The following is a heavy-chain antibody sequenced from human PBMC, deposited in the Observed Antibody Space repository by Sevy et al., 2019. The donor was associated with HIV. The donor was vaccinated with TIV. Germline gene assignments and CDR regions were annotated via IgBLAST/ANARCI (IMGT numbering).Heavy chain of an antibody. D-gene: IGHD6-19*01. V-gene: IGHV3-11*01. J-gene: IGHJ3*02. CDR3: GRDLGIAVAGTIYYDSSGKGAFDI. Sequence: GGSLRLSCAASGFTFSDYYMSWIRQAPGKGLEWVSYISSSGSTIYYADSVKGRFTISRDNAKNSLYLQMNSLRAEDTAVYYCGRDLGIAVAGTIYYDSSGKGAFDIWGQGTMVTVSS. CDR2: ISSSGSTI. CDR1: GFTFSDYY.